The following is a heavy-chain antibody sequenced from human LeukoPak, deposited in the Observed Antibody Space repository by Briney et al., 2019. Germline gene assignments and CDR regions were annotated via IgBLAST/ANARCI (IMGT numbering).Heavy chain of an antibody. CDR3: ARERIDYYGSGSYSIDY. CDR1: GYTFTSYY. Sequence: GSVKVSCKASGYTFTSYYMHWVRQAPGQELEWMGIINPSGGSTSYAQKFQGRVTMTTDTSTSKVYMELSSLRSEDTAVYYCARERIDYYGSGSYSIDYWGQGTLVTVSS. CDR2: INPSGGST. D-gene: IGHD3-10*01. V-gene: IGHV1-46*01. J-gene: IGHJ4*02.